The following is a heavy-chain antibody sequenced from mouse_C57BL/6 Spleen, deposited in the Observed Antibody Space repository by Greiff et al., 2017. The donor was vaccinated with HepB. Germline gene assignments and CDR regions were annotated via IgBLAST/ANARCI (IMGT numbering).Heavy chain of an antibody. V-gene: IGHV14-1*01. CDR2: IDPEDGDT. CDR1: GFNIKDYY. CDR3: TLVRYYGSSYDY. J-gene: IGHJ2*01. D-gene: IGHD1-1*01. Sequence: VQLQQSGAELVRPGASVKLSCTASGFNIKDYYMHWVKQRPEQGLEWIGRIDPEDGDTEYAPKFQGKATMTADTSSNTAYLQLSSLTSEDTAVYYCTLVRYYGSSYDYWGQGTTLTVSS.